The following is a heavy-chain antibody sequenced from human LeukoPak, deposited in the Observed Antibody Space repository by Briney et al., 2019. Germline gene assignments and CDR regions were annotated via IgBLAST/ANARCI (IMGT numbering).Heavy chain of an antibody. CDR3: ARDAFPYVWGSYHYFDY. Sequence: PSETLSLTCTVSGGSISSGSYYWGWIRQPAGKGLEWIGRIYTSGSTNYNPSLKSRVTISVDTSKNQFSLKLSSVTAADTAVYYCARDAFPYVWGSYHYFDYWGQGTLVTVSS. CDR1: GGSISSGSYY. CDR2: IYTSGST. D-gene: IGHD3-16*02. V-gene: IGHV4-61*02. J-gene: IGHJ4*02.